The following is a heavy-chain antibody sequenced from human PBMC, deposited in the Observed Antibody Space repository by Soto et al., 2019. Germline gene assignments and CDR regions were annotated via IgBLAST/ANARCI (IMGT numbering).Heavy chain of an antibody. J-gene: IGHJ4*02. V-gene: IGHV5-51*01. CDR2: IYPGDSDI. Sequence: PGESLKISCKGSGYSFTNYWIGWVRQMPGKGLEWMGIIYPGDSDIRYGPSFQGQVTISADKSISTAYLQWSSLKASDTAIYFCARIYKAASGGPDYWGQGTQVTVSS. CDR3: ARIYKAASGGPDY. CDR1: GYSFTNYW. D-gene: IGHD6-13*01.